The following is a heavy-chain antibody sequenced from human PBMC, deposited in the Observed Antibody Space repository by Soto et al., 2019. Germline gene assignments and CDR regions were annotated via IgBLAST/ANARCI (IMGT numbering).Heavy chain of an antibody. CDR2: ISYDGSNK. D-gene: IGHD4-17*01. J-gene: IGHJ4*02. Sequence: SGGSLGLSCAASGFTFSSYGMHWVRQAPGKGLEWVAVISYDGSNKYYADSVKGRFTISRDNSKNTLYLQMNSLRAEDTAVYYCAKDLYGRAPGVDYWGQGTLVTVSS. CDR1: GFTFSSYG. CDR3: AKDLYGRAPGVDY. V-gene: IGHV3-30*18.